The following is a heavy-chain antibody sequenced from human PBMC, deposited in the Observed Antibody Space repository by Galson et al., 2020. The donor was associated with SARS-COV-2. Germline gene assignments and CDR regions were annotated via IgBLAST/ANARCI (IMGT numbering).Heavy chain of an antibody. V-gene: IGHV3-21*01. D-gene: IGHD5-18*01. Sequence: GESLKISCAASGFPFRTYSMNWVRLAPGKGLEWVSSISTSSSYTYYVDSVKGRFSISRDNPRNSLYLQMNSLRAEDTAVYYCARDEGIRGYNYGRLYYGTGVWGQGTTVTVAS. CDR3: ARDEGIRGYNYGRLYYGTGV. J-gene: IGHJ6*02. CDR2: ISTSSSYT. CDR1: GFPFRTYS.